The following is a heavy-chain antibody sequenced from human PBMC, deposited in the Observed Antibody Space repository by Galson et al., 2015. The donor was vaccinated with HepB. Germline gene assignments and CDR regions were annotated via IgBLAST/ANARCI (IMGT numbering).Heavy chain of an antibody. CDR3: AKRLQYQLPGAFDY. J-gene: IGHJ4*02. V-gene: IGHV3-23*01. Sequence: SLRLSCAASGFSLSTHAMSWFRQAPGKGLEWVSSISDNGKSTYYADSVKGRFAISRDNSKNTLYLQINSLRAEDTAVYYCAKRLQYQLPGAFDYWGQGTLVTVSS. CDR2: ISDNGKST. CDR1: GFSLSTHA. D-gene: IGHD2-2*01.